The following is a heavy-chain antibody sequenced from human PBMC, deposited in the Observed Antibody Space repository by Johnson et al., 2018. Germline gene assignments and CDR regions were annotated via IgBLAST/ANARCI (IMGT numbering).Heavy chain of an antibody. J-gene: IGHJ3*02. D-gene: IGHD6-13*01. Sequence: VQLVESGGGVVQPGRSLRLSCAASGFTFDDYAMHWVRQAPGKGLEWVSGISWNSGSIGYADSVKGRFTISRYNSKNTLYLQMNSLRAEDTAVYYCARDSCAYSSSCQKVAFDIWGQGTMVTVSS. CDR2: ISWNSGSI. V-gene: IGHV3-9*01. CDR1: GFTFDDYA. CDR3: ARDSCAYSSSCQKVAFDI.